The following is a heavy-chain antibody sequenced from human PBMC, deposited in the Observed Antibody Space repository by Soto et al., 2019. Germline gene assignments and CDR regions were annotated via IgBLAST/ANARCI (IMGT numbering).Heavy chain of an antibody. CDR1: GFSFSSFA. D-gene: IGHD1-1*01. CDR2: ISDDGGSI. CDR3: ASENSVQAGLQHFDP. J-gene: IGHJ4*03. Sequence: PGGSLSLSCEASGFSFSSFAMNWVRQAPGRGLEWVSYISDDGGSIYYADSLKGRFTISRDKSKNSLSLQMTNLRAEDTAVYYCASENSVQAGLQHFDPRGLGNLVT. V-gene: IGHV3-48*03.